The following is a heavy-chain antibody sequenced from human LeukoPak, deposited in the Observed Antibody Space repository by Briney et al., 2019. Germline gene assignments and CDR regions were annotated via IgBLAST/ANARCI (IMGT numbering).Heavy chain of an antibody. J-gene: IGHJ4*02. CDR3: ARWGVGFSNNGFDY. D-gene: IGHD2-8*01. CDR1: SGSILGGYFY. V-gene: IGHV4-61*02. Sequence: SETLSLTXTVSSGSILGGYFYWSWVRQPAGKGLEWIGRVDASGSTNYNPSLRSRVIISVDTSKNQFSLNLSSVTAADTAVYYCARWGVGFSNNGFDYWGRGSLVTVSS. CDR2: VDASGST.